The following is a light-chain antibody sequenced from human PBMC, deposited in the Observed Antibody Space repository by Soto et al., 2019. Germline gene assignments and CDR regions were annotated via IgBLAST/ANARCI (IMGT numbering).Light chain of an antibody. CDR3: QSYDSSLSGSGV. J-gene: IGLJ3*02. V-gene: IGLV1-40*01. Sequence: QPALTQPPSVSGAPGQRVTISCTGSYSNIGAGYEVHWYQQIPGTAPKLLISGHNNRPSGVPDRFFGSKSGTSASLTIIGLQAEYEADYYCQSYDSSLSGSGVFGGGTK. CDR2: GHN. CDR1: YSNIGAGYE.